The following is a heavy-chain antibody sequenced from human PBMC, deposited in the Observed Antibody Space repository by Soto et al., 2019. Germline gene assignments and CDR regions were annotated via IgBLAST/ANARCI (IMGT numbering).Heavy chain of an antibody. CDR2: IYYSGST. V-gene: IGHV4-39*01. CDR3: ARQNYGDWYYGMDV. D-gene: IGHD4-17*01. CDR1: GGSISSSSYY. J-gene: IGHJ6*02. Sequence: SETLSLTCTVSGGSISSSSYYWGWIHQPPGKGLEWIGSIYYSGSTYYNPSLKSRVTISVDTSKNQFSLKLSSVTAADTAVYYCARQNYGDWYYGMDVWGQGTTVTVSS.